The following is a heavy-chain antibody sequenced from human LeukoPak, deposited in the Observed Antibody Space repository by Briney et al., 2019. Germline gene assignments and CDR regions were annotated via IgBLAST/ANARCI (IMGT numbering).Heavy chain of an antibody. CDR3: ARASVLLSADY. CDR1: GGSFSGYY. CDR2: IYNSGGT. D-gene: IGHD3-16*01. Sequence: KSSETLSLTCAVYGGSFSGYYWSWIRQSPGKGLEWIGYIYNSGGTKYNPSLKSRLTISVDTSKNQFSLNLSSVTAADTAVYYCARASVLLSADYWGQGTLVTVSS. V-gene: IGHV4-34*11. J-gene: IGHJ4*02.